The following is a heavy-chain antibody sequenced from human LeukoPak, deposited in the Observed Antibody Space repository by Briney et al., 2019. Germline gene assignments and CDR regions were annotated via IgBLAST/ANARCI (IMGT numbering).Heavy chain of an antibody. V-gene: IGHV4-4*07. CDR1: DGSISNYY. CDR2: IYPSGST. Sequence: SETLSLTCSVSDGSISNYYWSWIRQPAGKGLELIWRIYPSGSTNYKPSLKSRVTMSIDKSKNQFSLKLSSVSAADTAVYYCAREREGIVIVPPARGAFDIWGQGTMVTVSS. D-gene: IGHD2-2*01. CDR3: AREREGIVIVPPARGAFDI. J-gene: IGHJ3*02.